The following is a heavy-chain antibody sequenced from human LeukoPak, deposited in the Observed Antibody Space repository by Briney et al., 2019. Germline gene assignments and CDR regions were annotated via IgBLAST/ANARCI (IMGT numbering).Heavy chain of an antibody. D-gene: IGHD1-26*01. CDR3: ATDSRIMGAPGAFDY. J-gene: IGHJ4*02. V-gene: IGHV4-4*07. CDR2: FYSGST. CDR1: GGSISSYY. Sequence: PSETLSLTCTVSGGSISSYYWSWIRQPAGKGPEWIGRFYSGSTNYNPSLKSRVTMSVDTSKNQFSLKLSSVTAADTAVYYCATDSRIMGAPGAFDYWGQGTLVTVSS.